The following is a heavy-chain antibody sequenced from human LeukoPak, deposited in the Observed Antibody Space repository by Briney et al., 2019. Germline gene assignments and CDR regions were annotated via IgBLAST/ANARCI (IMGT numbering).Heavy chain of an antibody. Sequence: GRSLRLSCAASGFTFSSYALHWVRQAPGKGLEWVAAISYVESDTYYAASVKGRITISRDNSRNTLYLEMNSLRAEDTAVDYCGRRIRPNGTSGTFEYWGQGTLVTVSS. J-gene: IGHJ4*02. V-gene: IGHV3-30*04. CDR2: ISYVESDT. CDR1: GFTFSSYA. CDR3: GRRIRPNGTSGTFEY. D-gene: IGHD1-1*01.